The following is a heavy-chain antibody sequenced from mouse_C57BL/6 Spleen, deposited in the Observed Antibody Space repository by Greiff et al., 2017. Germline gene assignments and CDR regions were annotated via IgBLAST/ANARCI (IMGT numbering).Heavy chain of an antibody. V-gene: IGHV1-72*01. CDR1: GYTFTSYW. CDR3: ATMITPVYYAMDY. J-gene: IGHJ4*01. Sequence: QVQLQQPGAELVKPGASVKLSCKASGYTFTSYWMHWVKQRPGRGLEWIGRIDPNSGGTKYNEKFKSKATLTVDKPSSTAYMQLSSLTSADSAVYYCATMITPVYYAMDYWGQGTSVTVSS. D-gene: IGHD2-4*01. CDR2: IDPNSGGT.